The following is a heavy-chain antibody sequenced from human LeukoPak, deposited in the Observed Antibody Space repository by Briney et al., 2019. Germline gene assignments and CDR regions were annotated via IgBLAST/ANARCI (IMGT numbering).Heavy chain of an antibody. CDR2: IRYVGSNK. D-gene: IGHD3-3*01. J-gene: IGHJ5*02. Sequence: PGGSLRLSCAASGFTFNNYGMHWVRQAPGKGLEWVAFIRYVGSNKYYADSVGGRFTISRDNSKNTLYLQMSSLRAEDTAVYYCAKGFWNWFDPWGQGTLVTVSS. V-gene: IGHV3-30*02. CDR1: GFTFNNYG. CDR3: AKGFWNWFDP.